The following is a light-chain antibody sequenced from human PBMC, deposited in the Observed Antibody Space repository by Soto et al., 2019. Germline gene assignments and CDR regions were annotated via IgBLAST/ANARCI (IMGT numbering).Light chain of an antibody. Sequence: QAVVTQEPSLTVSPGGTVTLTCDSSTGAVTSGHYPYWFQQKPGQAPRTLIYDTSNKHSWTPARFSGSLLGGKAALTLSGAQPEDEADYYCLLYYSGARPVFGGGTKLTVL. CDR2: DTS. CDR1: TGAVTSGHY. J-gene: IGLJ3*02. CDR3: LLYYSGARPV. V-gene: IGLV7-46*01.